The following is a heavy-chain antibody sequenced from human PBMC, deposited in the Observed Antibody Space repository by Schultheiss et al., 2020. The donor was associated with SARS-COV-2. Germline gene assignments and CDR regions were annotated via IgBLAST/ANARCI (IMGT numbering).Heavy chain of an antibody. J-gene: IGHJ4*02. CDR2: ISGSGGST. V-gene: IGHV3-23*01. Sequence: GESLKISCAASGFTFSSYAMSWVRQAPGKGLEWVSAISGSGGSTYYADSVKGRFTISRDNSKNTLYLQMNSLRAEDTAVYYCARGQTGYSYGYAHDYWGQGTLVTVSS. CDR1: GFTFSSYA. D-gene: IGHD5-18*01. CDR3: ARGQTGYSYGYAHDY.